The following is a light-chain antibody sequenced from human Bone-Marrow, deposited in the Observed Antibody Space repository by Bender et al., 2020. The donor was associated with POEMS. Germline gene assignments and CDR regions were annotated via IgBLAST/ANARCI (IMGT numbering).Light chain of an antibody. Sequence: QSVLTQPPSASGTPGQSVTISCSGTSSNFGNNAANWYQHVPGPAPTLLIYSNNQRPSGVPDRFSASTSGTSASLAISGLHSDDEADYYCSSWDDSLNGWVFGGGTKLTVL. CDR1: SSNFGNNA. CDR3: SSWDDSLNGWV. V-gene: IGLV1-44*01. CDR2: SNN. J-gene: IGLJ3*02.